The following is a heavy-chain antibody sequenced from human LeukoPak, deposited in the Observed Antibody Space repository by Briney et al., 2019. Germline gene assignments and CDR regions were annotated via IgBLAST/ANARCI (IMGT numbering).Heavy chain of an antibody. CDR1: GFPLSSYS. CDR2: ISSSGSAI. D-gene: IGHD2-15*01. J-gene: IGHJ4*02. V-gene: IGHV3-48*01. CDR3: VRVKGSYFDY. Sequence: GGSLRLPCAASGFPLSSYSINWVRQAPGKGLEWVSYISSSGSAIYYVDSVKGRFTVSRDNAKNSLFLQMNSPRAEDTAVYYCVRVKGSYFDYWGQGAPVTVSS.